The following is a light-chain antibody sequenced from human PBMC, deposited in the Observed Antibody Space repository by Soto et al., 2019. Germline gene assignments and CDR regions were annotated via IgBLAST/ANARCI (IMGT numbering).Light chain of an antibody. CDR2: GAS. V-gene: IGKV1-9*01. CDR1: QGISSY. Sequence: DIQLTQSPSFLSASLGDRVTITCRASQGISSYLAWYQQKPGKAPKLLISGASTLQSGVPSRFSGSGSGTEFTLTISTLLPEDFAIYYCQQLKTFPLTFGGGTKVEIK. CDR3: QQLKTFPLT. J-gene: IGKJ4*01.